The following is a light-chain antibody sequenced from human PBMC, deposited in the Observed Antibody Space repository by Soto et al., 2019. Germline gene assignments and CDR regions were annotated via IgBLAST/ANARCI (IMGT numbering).Light chain of an antibody. CDR3: QQEDTSSWT. J-gene: IGKJ1*01. Sequence: EIVLTQSPGTLSLSPGERATLSCRAIQSVRSSSLAWYQQKPGQAPRLLIYGASSRSTGIPDRFRGSGSGTDFTLTVSSLEPEGSAVYYCQQEDTSSWTFGTGNKVEIK. V-gene: IGKV3-20*01. CDR1: QSVRSSS. CDR2: GAS.